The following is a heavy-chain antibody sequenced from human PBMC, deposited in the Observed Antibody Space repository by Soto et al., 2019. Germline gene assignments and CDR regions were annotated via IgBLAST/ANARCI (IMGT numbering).Heavy chain of an antibody. Sequence: QVQVVQSGAEVKKPESSVKVSCKPSGGTFHTYTVNWVRLAPGHGLEWMGRFIPILDMANYAQKFQDRVTITADRSTFTAYMELNSLKSDDTAVYYCAITYCRNNSCPRDFDFWGPGTRVTVAS. J-gene: IGHJ4*02. D-gene: IGHD2-21*01. CDR3: AITYCRNNSCPRDFDF. V-gene: IGHV1-69*02. CDR2: FIPILDMA. CDR1: GGTFHTYT.